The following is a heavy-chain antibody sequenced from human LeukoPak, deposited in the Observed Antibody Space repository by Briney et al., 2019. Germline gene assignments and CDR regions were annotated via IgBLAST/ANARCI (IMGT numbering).Heavy chain of an antibody. Sequence: SETLSLTCTVSGGSISSYYWSWIRQPPGKGLEWIGYFYYSGSTNYNPSLKSRVTISVDTSKNQFSLKLSSVTAADTAVYYCARGPYSGDNYFDYWGQGTLVTVSS. J-gene: IGHJ4*02. CDR1: GGSISSYY. CDR2: FYYSGST. D-gene: IGHD1-26*01. V-gene: IGHV4-59*08. CDR3: ARGPYSGDNYFDY.